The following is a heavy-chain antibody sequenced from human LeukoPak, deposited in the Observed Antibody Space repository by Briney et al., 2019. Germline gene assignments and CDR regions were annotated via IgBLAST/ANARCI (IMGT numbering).Heavy chain of an antibody. CDR2: LSGSGGST. J-gene: IGHJ6*03. V-gene: IGHV3-23*01. CDR1: GFTFSSSG. Sequence: PGGTLRLSCAASGFTFSSSGMSWVRQTPGKGLEWVSALSGSGGSTYYADSVKGRFTISRDNSKNTLYLQMNSLRAEDTAVYYCAKGACGQFPSCWLYYYYYYMDVWGKGTTVTVSS. CDR3: AKGACGQFPSCWLYYYYYYMDV. D-gene: IGHD1-26*01.